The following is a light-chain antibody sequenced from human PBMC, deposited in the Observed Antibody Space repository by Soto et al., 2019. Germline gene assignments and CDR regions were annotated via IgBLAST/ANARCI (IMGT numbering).Light chain of an antibody. J-gene: IGKJ1*01. V-gene: IGKV1-5*01. CDR3: QQYNNYPRT. Sequence: DIRVTQSPSTLSASVGDSVTITCRASESIRTWLAWYQHKPGKAPKFLIYDASTLESGVPSRFSGSGSGTEFTLTISSLQPDDFATYYCQQYNNYPRTFGQGTKV. CDR2: DAS. CDR1: ESIRTW.